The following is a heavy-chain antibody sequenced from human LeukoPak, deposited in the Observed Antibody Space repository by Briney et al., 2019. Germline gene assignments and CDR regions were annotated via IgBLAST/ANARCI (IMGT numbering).Heavy chain of an antibody. CDR1: GGSFSGYY. V-gene: IGHV4-34*01. CDR3: ARVHYYDFWSGYYVDY. CDR2: INHSGST. J-gene: IGHJ4*02. D-gene: IGHD3-3*01. Sequence: SETLSLTCAVYGGSFSGYYWSWIRQPPGKGLEWIGEINHSGSTNYNPSLKSRVTISVDTSKNQFSLKLSSVTAADTAVYYCARVHYYDFWSGYYVDYWGQGTLVTVSS.